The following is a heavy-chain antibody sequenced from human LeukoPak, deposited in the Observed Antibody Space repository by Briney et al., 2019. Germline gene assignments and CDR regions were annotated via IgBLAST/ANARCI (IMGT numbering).Heavy chain of an antibody. CDR3: AREVAAASTPTFDY. CDR1: GGSISSNNYY. J-gene: IGHJ4*02. D-gene: IGHD6-13*01. CDR2: FYNSGST. V-gene: IGHV4-39*07. Sequence: SETLSLTCTVSGGSISSNNYYWGWIRQPPGKGLEWIGSFYNSGSTYYNPSLKSRVTISVDTSKKQFSLKVRSVTAADTAVYFCAREVAAASTPTFDYWGQGTLVTVSS.